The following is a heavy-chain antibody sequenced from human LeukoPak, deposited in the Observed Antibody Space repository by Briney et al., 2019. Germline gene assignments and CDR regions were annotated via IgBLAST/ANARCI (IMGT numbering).Heavy chain of an antibody. V-gene: IGHV4-59*08. D-gene: IGHD2-15*01. Sequence: SETLSLTCTVSGGSISSYYWSWIRQPPGKGLEWIGYIYYSGSTNYNPSLKSRVTISVDTSKNQFSLKLSSVTAADTAVYYCARAVVVAADYYYYYGMDVWGKGTTVTVSS. CDR1: GGSISSYY. J-gene: IGHJ6*04. CDR2: IYYSGST. CDR3: ARAVVVAADYYYYYGMDV.